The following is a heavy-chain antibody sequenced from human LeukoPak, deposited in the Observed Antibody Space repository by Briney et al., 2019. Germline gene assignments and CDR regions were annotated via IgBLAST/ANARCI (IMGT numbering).Heavy chain of an antibody. J-gene: IGHJ6*02. CDR2: IYYSGST. Sequence: PSETLSLTCTVSGGSISSYYWSWIRQPPGKGLEWIGYIYYSGSTNYNPSLKSRVTISVDTSKNQFSLRLSSVTAADTAVYYCASGPAPPYYYHYGMDVWGQGTTVTVSS. CDR3: ASGPAPPYYYHYGMDV. V-gene: IGHV4-59*08. CDR1: GGSISSYY.